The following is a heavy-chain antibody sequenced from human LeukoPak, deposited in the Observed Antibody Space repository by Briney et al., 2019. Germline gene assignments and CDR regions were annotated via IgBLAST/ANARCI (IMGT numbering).Heavy chain of an antibody. V-gene: IGHV1-2*02. CDR1: GYTFTSYA. J-gene: IGHJ4*02. CDR2: INPNSGGT. D-gene: IGHD5-18*01. Sequence: ASVKVSCKASGYTFTSYAMNWVRQAPGQGLEWMGWINPNSGGTNYAQKFQGRVTMTRDTSISTAYMDLSRLRSDDTAMYYCARSAMVNLPFDYWGQRTLVTVSS. CDR3: ARSAMVNLPFDY.